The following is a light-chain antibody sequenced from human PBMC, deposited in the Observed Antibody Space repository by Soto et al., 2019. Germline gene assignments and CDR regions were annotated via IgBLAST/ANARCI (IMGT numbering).Light chain of an antibody. CDR3: QQYGSSPPYT. V-gene: IGKV3-20*01. CDR1: QSVSSSY. J-gene: IGKJ2*01. Sequence: EIVLTQSPGTLSLSPGERATLSCRASQSVSSSYLAWYQQKPGQAPRLLIYGASSRATGFPDRFSGSGSGTDFTLTISRLEPEDFAVYSYQQYGSSPPYTFGQATKLEIK. CDR2: GAS.